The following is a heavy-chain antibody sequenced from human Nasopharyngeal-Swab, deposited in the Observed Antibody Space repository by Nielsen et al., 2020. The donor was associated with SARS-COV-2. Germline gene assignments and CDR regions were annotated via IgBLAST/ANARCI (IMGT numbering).Heavy chain of an antibody. Sequence: GSLRLSCKGSGYSFTSYWISWVRQMPGKGLEWMGRIDPSDSYTNYSPSFQGHVTISADKSISTAYLQWSSLKASDTAMYYCARGGRDIVVTRPDWFDPWGQGTLVTVSS. J-gene: IGHJ5*02. CDR2: IDPSDSYT. V-gene: IGHV5-10-1*01. CDR3: ARGGRDIVVTRPDWFDP. D-gene: IGHD2-2*01. CDR1: GYSFTSYW.